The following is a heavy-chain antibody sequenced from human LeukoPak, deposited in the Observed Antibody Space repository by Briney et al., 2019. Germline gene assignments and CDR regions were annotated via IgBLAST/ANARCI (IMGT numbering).Heavy chain of an antibody. D-gene: IGHD3-22*01. CDR3: VKGISMIAKLPLDY. Sequence: GGSLRLSCSASGFTFSTYAMHWVRQAPGKGLEYVSGISSNGGRTDYADSVKGRFIISRDNSKNTLYLQMSSLRAEDTAVYYCVKGISMIAKLPLDYWGQGTLVTVSS. V-gene: IGHV3-64D*09. J-gene: IGHJ4*02. CDR1: GFTFSTYA. CDR2: ISSNGGRT.